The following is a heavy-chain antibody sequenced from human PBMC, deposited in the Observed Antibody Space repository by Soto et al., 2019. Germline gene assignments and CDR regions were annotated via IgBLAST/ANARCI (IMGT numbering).Heavy chain of an antibody. CDR2: IFRSGTT. J-gene: IGHJ3*01. D-gene: IGHD4-17*01. CDR3: ARRLVTTDNDSFEV. Sequence: QLQLQESGPGLVKPSETLSLTCIVSGGSISSSNDYWGWIRQSPGKGLECIGSIFRSGTTHYNPSHKSRVTISLDTSKNQFPLKLSSVTAADTAVYYCARRLVTTDNDSFEVWGQGTMVTVSS. V-gene: IGHV4-39*01. CDR1: GGSISSSNDY.